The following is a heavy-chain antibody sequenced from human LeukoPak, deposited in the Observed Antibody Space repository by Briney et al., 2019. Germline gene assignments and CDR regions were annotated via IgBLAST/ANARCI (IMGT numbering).Heavy chain of an antibody. D-gene: IGHD3-16*02. J-gene: IGHJ4*02. CDR2: FDPEDGET. V-gene: IGHV1-24*01. Sequence: ASVKVSCKVSGYTLTELSMHWVRQAPGKGLEWMGGFDPEDGETIYAQKFQGRVTMTEDTSTDTAYMELSSLRSEDTAVYYCATRIMITLGGVIAHDYWGQGTLVTVSS. CDR1: GYTLTELS. CDR3: ATRIMITLGGVIAHDY.